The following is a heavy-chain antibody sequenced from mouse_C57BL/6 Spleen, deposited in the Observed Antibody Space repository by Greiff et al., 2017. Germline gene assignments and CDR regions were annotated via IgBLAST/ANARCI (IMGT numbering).Heavy chain of an antibody. CDR2: ISYDGSN. J-gene: IGHJ3*01. CDR1: GYSITSGYY. V-gene: IGHV3-6*01. Sequence: EVQLQESGPGLVKPSQSLSLTCSVTGYSITSGYYWNWIRQFPGNKLEWMGYISYDGSNNYNPSLKNRISITRDTSKNQFFLKLNSVTTEDTATYYCAREDPNWFAYWGQGTLVTVSA. CDR3: AREDPNWFAY.